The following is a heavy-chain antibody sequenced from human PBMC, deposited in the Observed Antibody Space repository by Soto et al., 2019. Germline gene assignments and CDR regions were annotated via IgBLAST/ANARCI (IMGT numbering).Heavy chain of an antibody. D-gene: IGHD3-10*01. J-gene: IGHJ4*02. V-gene: IGHV3-9*01. CDR3: AISQGRVGSTTFIY. CDR2: IECKNHI. Sequence: GGSLRLSCAVSGFTFDDNAMHWVRQAPEKGGEGVEGIECKNHIGYAYSATCLFTIASDKAENSLYLQMMSLRAEDAALYDLAISQGRVGSTTFIYWGQGTQVTVSS. CDR1: GFTFDDNA.